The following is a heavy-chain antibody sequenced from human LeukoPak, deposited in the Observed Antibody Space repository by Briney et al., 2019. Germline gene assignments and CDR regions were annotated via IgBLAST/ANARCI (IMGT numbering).Heavy chain of an antibody. V-gene: IGHV4-39*07. CDR2: IYYTGIT. CDR1: GGSISSYY. D-gene: IGHD3-10*01. CDR3: ARVLGGSGSYVFDY. Sequence: SETLSLTCGVSGGSISSYYWGWIRQSPGKGLEWIGSIYYTGITQYNVSLKSRVTISVDTSKNQFSLRLSSVTATDTAVYYCARVLGGSGSYVFDYWGQGTLVTVSS. J-gene: IGHJ4*02.